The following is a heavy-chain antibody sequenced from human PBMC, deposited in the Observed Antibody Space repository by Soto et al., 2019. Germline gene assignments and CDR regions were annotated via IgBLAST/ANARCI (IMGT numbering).Heavy chain of an antibody. V-gene: IGHV1-69*04. CDR3: ARDTPPQNQLLGYYYYGMDV. CDR2: IIPILGIA. D-gene: IGHD2-2*01. Sequence: GASVKVSCKASGVTFSSYTISWVRQAPGQGLEWMGRIIPILGIANYAQKFQGRVTITADKSTSTAYMELSSLRSEDTAVYYCARDTPPQNQLLGYYYYGMDVWGQGTTVTVSS. J-gene: IGHJ6*02. CDR1: GVTFSSYT.